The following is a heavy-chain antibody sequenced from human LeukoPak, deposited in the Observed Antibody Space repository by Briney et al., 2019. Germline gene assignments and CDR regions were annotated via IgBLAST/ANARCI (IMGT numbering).Heavy chain of an antibody. Sequence: PSGTLSLTCAVSGVLISNINWWSWVRQPPGRGLEWIGEVHQSGVTNYNPSLKSRVTISLDKSNNQFSLKLNSVTAADTAVYFCAENGPWSLKYWGQGTLVTVSS. V-gene: IGHV4-4*02. J-gene: IGHJ4*02. CDR1: GVLISNINW. CDR2: VHQSGVT. D-gene: IGHD2-15*01. CDR3: AENGPWSLKY.